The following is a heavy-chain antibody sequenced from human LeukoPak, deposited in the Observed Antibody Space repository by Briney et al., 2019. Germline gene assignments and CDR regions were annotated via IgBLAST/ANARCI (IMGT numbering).Heavy chain of an antibody. CDR3: ARTSHRYYYYYMDV. CDR2: IIPIFGRG. V-gene: IGHV1-69*05. J-gene: IGHJ6*03. CDR1: GGTFSSYA. Sequence: SVKVSCTASGGTFSSYAISWVRQAPGQGIERMGGIIPIFGRGNYAQKFQGRVTITTDESTSTAYMELSSLRSEDTAVYYCARTSHRYYYYYMDVWGKGTTVTVSS.